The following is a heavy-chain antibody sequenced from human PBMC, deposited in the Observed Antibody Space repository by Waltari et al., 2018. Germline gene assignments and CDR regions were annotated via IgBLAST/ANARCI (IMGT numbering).Heavy chain of an antibody. CDR1: GFTFTNYW. J-gene: IGHJ4*02. Sequence: EVQVVESGGGLVQPGGSLRLSCAASGFTFTNYWMSWVRQAPGKGLEWVANINQEGREKYYVDSVKGRFTISRDNAKNSLYLQMNSLRVEDTAVYYCARDLYYGSGSPLVDYWGQGTLVTVSS. CDR3: ARDLYYGSGSPLVDY. CDR2: INQEGREK. V-gene: IGHV3-7*01. D-gene: IGHD3-10*01.